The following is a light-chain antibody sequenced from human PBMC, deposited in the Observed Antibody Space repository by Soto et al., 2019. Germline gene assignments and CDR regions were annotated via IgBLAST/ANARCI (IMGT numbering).Light chain of an antibody. CDR2: DAS. Sequence: EIVLTQSPATLSLSPGERATLSCRASQSVSSYLAWYQQKPCQAPRLLIYDASNRATGIPARFSGSGSGTDFTLTSSSLEPEDFAVYYCQQRSNWPPWTFGQGTKVEIK. CDR1: QSVSSY. V-gene: IGKV3-11*01. CDR3: QQRSNWPPWT. J-gene: IGKJ1*01.